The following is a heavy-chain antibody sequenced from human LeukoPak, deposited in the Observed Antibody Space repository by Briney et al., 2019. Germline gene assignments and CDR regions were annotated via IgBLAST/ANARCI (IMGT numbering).Heavy chain of an antibody. CDR2: ISYDGSNK. Sequence: PGRSLRLSCAASGFTFSSYAMHWVRQAPGKGLEWVAVISYDGSNKYYADSMKGRFTISRDNAKNSLYLQMNSLRAEDTALYYCASGSRSGYYVGYWGQGTLVTVSS. D-gene: IGHD3-3*01. CDR1: GFTFSSYA. CDR3: ASGSRSGYYVGY. J-gene: IGHJ4*02. V-gene: IGHV3-30-3*01.